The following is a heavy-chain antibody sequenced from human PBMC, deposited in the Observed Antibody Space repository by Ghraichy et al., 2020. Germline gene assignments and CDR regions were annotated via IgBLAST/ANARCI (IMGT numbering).Heavy chain of an antibody. CDR2: ISSSSSSI. D-gene: IGHD4-17*01. CDR3: AKGKTTRLDY. Sequence: GGSLRLSCAASGFTFSSYSMNWVRQAPGKGLEWVSSISSSSSSIYYADSLKGRFTISRDNSKNTLYLQMNSLRAEDTAVYYCAKGKTTRLDYWGQGALVNASS. J-gene: IGHJ4*02. V-gene: IGHV3-21*04. CDR1: GFTFSSYS.